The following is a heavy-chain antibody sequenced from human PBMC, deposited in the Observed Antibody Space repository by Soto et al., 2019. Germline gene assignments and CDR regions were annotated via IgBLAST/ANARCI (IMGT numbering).Heavy chain of an antibody. J-gene: IGHJ3*01. CDR3: ARVSFLAPVTGAELFDF. CDR1: GYSFTSYD. Sequence: QVQLVQSGAEVKKPGASVKVSCKASGYSFTSYDMNWVRQAPGQGLEWMGWVNPNSGDTDYAQKFQDRVTMTTDTSIRTAYMELISLRSEDTAVYYCARVSFLAPVTGAELFDFWGQGTMVTVSS. CDR2: VNPNSGDT. D-gene: IGHD2-21*02. V-gene: IGHV1-8*01.